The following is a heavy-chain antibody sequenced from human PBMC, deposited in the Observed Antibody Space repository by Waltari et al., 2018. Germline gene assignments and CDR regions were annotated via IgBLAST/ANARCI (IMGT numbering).Heavy chain of an antibody. D-gene: IGHD1-26*01. CDR3: ARHYRADGGSFDI. V-gene: IGHV4-39*01. Sequence: QLQLQESGPGLVKPSETLSLTCTVSGDSFSSDNYYWGWIRQPPGNWPEWIGSVYYSGSTYDNPSLKSRVTISIDTSKNQFSLMLSSVTAADTAVYYCARHYRADGGSFDIWGQGTMVTVSS. J-gene: IGHJ3*02. CDR1: GDSFSSDNYY. CDR2: VYYSGST.